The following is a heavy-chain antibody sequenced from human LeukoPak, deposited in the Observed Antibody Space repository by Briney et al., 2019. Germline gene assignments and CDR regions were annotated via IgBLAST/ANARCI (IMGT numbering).Heavy chain of an antibody. D-gene: IGHD6-13*01. CDR2: IGGGGTTT. CDR1: GFTFSSYA. CDR3: TKKLGGPIPAPGYFDY. Sequence: HPGGSLRLSCAASGFTFSSYAMSWVRQAPGKGLEWVAAIGGGGTTTYYADSVKGRFTISRDNSKNTLYLQMNSLRAEDTAIYYCTKKLGGPIPAPGYFDYWGQGTLVTVSS. J-gene: IGHJ4*02. V-gene: IGHV3-23*01.